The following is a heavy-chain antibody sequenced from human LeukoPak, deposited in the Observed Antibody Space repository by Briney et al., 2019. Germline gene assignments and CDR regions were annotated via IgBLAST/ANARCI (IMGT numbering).Heavy chain of an antibody. J-gene: IGHJ5*02. D-gene: IGHD4-17*01. Sequence: HPGGSLRLSCAASGFTFSSYAMSWVRQAPGKGLEWVSAISGSGGSTYYADSVKGRFTISRDNSKNTLYLQMNSLRAEDTAVYYCAKDYDYGDYSGWFDPWGQGTLVTVSS. V-gene: IGHV3-23*01. CDR1: GFTFSSYA. CDR3: AKDYDYGDYSGWFDP. CDR2: ISGSGGST.